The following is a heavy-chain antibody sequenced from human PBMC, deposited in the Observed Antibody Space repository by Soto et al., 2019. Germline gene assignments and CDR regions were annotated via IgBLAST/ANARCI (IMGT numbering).Heavy chain of an antibody. CDR1: GDSITSSNKY. D-gene: IGHD3-22*01. CDR2: TYYRGSA. V-gene: IGHV4-39*01. Sequence: QLHLQESGPGLVQPSETLSLTCTVSGDSITSSNKYWGWARQPPGKGLEWIGSTYYRGSAYYSPSLKSRVTISIDSSENQLSLKLSSVTAADTAVYYCARRSYDNSGYYYVDYWGQGTLVTVSS. CDR3: ARRSYDNSGYYYVDY. J-gene: IGHJ4*02.